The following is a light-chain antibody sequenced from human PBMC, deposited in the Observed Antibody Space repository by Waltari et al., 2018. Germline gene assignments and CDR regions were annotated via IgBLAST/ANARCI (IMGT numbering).Light chain of an antibody. CDR1: QSVSRA. Sequence: EIVLTQSPGTLSLSPGERATLSCRARQSVSRALAWYQQKPGQAPRLLIYGASTRATGVPDRFSGSGSGTDFSLTISSLDPEDFAVYYCQHYVKLPVTYGQGTKVEI. CDR3: QHYVKLPVT. V-gene: IGKV3-20*01. J-gene: IGKJ1*01. CDR2: GAS.